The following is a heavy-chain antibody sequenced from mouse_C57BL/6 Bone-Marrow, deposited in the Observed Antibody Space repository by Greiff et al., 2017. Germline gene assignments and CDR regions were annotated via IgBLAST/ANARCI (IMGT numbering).Heavy chain of an antibody. J-gene: IGHJ3*01. Sequence: QVQLQQPGAELVMPGASVKLSCKASGYTFTSYWMHWVKQRPGQGLEWIGEIDPSDSYTNYNQKFKGKSTLTVDKSSSTAYMQLSSLTSEDSAVYYCASEHYDYDVAWFAYWGQGTLVTVSA. CDR3: ASEHYDYDVAWFAY. CDR1: GYTFTSYW. D-gene: IGHD2-4*01. CDR2: IDPSDSYT. V-gene: IGHV1-69*01.